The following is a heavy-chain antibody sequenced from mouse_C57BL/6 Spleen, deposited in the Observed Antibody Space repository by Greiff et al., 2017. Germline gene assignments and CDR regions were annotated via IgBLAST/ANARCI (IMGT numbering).Heavy chain of an antibody. CDR2: IDPSDSYT. Sequence: VKLQQPGAELVMPGASVKLSCKASGYTFTSYWMHWVKQRPGQGLEWIGEIDPSDSYTNYNQKFKGKSTLTVDKSSSTAYMQLSSLTSEDSAVXYCARIYYDLGYFDYWGQGTTLTVSS. D-gene: IGHD2-4*01. CDR3: ARIYYDLGYFDY. CDR1: GYTFTSYW. J-gene: IGHJ2*01. V-gene: IGHV1-69*01.